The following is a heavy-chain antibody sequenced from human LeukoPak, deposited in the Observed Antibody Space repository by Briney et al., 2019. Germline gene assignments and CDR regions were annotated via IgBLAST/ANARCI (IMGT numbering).Heavy chain of an antibody. CDR2: INPNSGGT. D-gene: IGHD2-2*01. Sequence: GASVKVSCKASGYTFTSYYMHWVRQAPGRGLEWMGWINPNSGGTNYAQKFQGRVTMTRDTSISTAYMELSRLRSDDTAVYYCARDKYLHYYYMDVWGKGTTVTVSS. CDR1: GYTFTSYY. CDR3: ARDKYLHYYYMDV. V-gene: IGHV1-2*02. J-gene: IGHJ6*03.